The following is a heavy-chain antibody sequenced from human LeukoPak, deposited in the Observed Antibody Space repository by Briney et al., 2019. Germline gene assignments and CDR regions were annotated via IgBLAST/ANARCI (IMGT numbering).Heavy chain of an antibody. D-gene: IGHD5-24*01. CDR3: ARDRDGYNLS. Sequence: GRSLRLSCAASGFTFSSYAIRWVRQAPGKGLEWVAVISYDGSNKYYADSVKGRFTISRDNSKNTLYLQMNSLRAEDTAVYYCARDRDGYNLSWGQGTLVTVSS. J-gene: IGHJ4*02. V-gene: IGHV3-30*04. CDR2: ISYDGSNK. CDR1: GFTFSSYA.